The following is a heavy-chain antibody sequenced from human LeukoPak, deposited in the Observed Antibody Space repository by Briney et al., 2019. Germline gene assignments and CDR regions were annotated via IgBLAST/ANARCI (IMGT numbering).Heavy chain of an antibody. D-gene: IGHD1-26*01. J-gene: IGHJ4*02. CDR2: IYYSGST. V-gene: IGHV4-39*07. Sequence: SETLSLTCTVSGGSISSSSYYWGLIRQPPGKGLEWIGSIYYSGSTYYNPSLKSRVTISVDTSKNQFSLKLSSVTAADTAVYYCARATSGSYPNFDYWGQGTLVTVSS. CDR3: ARATSGSYPNFDY. CDR1: GGSISSSSYY.